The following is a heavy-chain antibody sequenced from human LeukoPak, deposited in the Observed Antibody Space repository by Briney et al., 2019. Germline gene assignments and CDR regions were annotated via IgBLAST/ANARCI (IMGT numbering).Heavy chain of an antibody. V-gene: IGHV3-30*04. CDR2: ISYDGSNK. J-gene: IGHJ4*02. CDR1: GFTFSSYA. D-gene: IGHD3-3*01. Sequence: GGSLRLSCAASGFTFSSYAMHWVRQAPGKGLEWVAVISYDGSNKYYADSVKGRFTISRDNAKNSLYLQMNSLRAEDTAVYYCAREVEYYDFRYDYWGQGTLVTVSS. CDR3: AREVEYYDFRYDY.